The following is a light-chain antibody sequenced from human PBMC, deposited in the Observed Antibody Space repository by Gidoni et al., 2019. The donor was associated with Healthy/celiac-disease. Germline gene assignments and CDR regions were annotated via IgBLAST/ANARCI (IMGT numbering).Light chain of an antibody. J-gene: IGKJ2*01. Sequence: IQMTQSPSSLAASVGDRVTITCRASQSISSYLNWYQQKPGKAPKLLSYAASSLQSGVPSRFSGSGSGTDFTLTISSLQPEDFATYYGQQSYSTPYTFGQGTKLEIK. CDR2: AAS. CDR3: QQSYSTPYT. V-gene: IGKV1-39*01. CDR1: QSISSY.